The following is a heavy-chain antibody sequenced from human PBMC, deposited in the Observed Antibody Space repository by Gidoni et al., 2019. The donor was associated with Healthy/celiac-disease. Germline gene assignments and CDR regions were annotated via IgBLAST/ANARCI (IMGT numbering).Heavy chain of an antibody. D-gene: IGHD3-10*01. J-gene: IGHJ5*02. CDR1: SSTCTGDY. V-gene: IGHV1-2*02. Sequence: QVRPVESGAEVKKPGASVKVSCKASSSTCTGDYMRCGRQAPGQGLEWKGWINPNRGGTNYAQKFPGRVTMTRDTSISTAYMELSRLRSDDTAVYYWARDGRYYGSWSYMFRYNWFDPWGQGTLVTVSS. CDR2: INPNRGGT. CDR3: ARDGRYYGSWSYMFRYNWFDP.